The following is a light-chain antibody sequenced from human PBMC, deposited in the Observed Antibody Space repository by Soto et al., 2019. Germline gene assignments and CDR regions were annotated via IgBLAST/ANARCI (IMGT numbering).Light chain of an antibody. CDR1: RSDVGGYNY. Sequence: QSALTQPASVSGSRGQSITISCTGTRSDVGGYNYVSWYQQYPGKAPKLMIYDVSNRPSGVSNRFSGSKSGNTASLTISGLQAEDEADYFCSSYTSSSTPVVFGGGTKLTVL. J-gene: IGLJ2*01. CDR2: DVS. V-gene: IGLV2-14*01. CDR3: SSYTSSSTPVV.